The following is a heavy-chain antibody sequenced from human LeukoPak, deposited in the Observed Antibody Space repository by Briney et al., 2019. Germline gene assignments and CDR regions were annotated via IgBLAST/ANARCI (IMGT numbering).Heavy chain of an antibody. CDR2: VFYGGST. Sequence: SETLSLTCAVSGGSISSGIYYWGWIRQPPGKGLEWIGSVFYGGSTYYNPSLKSRVTISVDTSKNQFSLKLSSVTAADTAVYYCARVGSIAVAGTFDYWGQGTLVTVSS. J-gene: IGHJ4*02. D-gene: IGHD6-19*01. CDR1: GGSISSGIYY. V-gene: IGHV4-39*07. CDR3: ARVGSIAVAGTFDY.